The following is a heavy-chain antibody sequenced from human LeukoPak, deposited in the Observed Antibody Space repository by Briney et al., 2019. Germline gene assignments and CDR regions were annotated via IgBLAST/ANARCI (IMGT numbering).Heavy chain of an antibody. J-gene: IGHJ4*02. D-gene: IGHD3-22*01. CDR3: ARDAIDSSGFDFDY. CDR2: ISTSAGTI. V-gene: IGHV3-11*01. CDR1: GFTFSDYY. Sequence: GRSLRLSCAASGFTFSDYYMTWIRQAPGKGLEWISYISTSAGTIYYADSVKGRFTISRDNAKNSLYLQMNSLRAEDTAVYYCARDAIDSSGFDFDYWGQGTLVTVSS.